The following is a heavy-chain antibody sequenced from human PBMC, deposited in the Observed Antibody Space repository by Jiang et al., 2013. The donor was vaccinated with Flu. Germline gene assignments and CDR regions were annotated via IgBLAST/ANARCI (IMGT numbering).Heavy chain of an antibody. V-gene: IGHV4-59*13. CDR3: ARDRGVRDGFDP. Sequence: SGGSISSYYWSWIRQPPGKGLEWIGYLYHSGNTNYNPSLKSRVAVSVDTSKNQFSLKLNSVTAADTAVYYCARDRGVRDGFDPWGQGTLVTVSS. CDR1: GGSISSYY. CDR2: LYHSGNT. J-gene: IGHJ5*02.